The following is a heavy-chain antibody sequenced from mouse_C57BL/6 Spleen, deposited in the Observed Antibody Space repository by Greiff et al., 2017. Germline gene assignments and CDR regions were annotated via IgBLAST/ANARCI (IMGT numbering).Heavy chain of an antibody. CDR2: IDPSDSET. CDR3: ARGGAYYSNYFDY. Sequence: VQLKQPGAELVRPGSSVKLSCKASGYTFTSYWMHWVKQRPIQGLEWIGNIDPSDSETHYNQKFKDKATLTVDKSSSTAYMQLSSLTSEDSAVYYCARGGAYYSNYFDYWGQGTTLTVSS. CDR1: GYTFTSYW. D-gene: IGHD2-5*01. V-gene: IGHV1-52*01. J-gene: IGHJ2*01.